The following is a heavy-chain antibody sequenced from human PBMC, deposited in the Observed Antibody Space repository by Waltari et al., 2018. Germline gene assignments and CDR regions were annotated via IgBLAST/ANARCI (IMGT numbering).Heavy chain of an antibody. CDR2: ISYDGSNT. V-gene: IGHV3-30*04. J-gene: IGHJ4*02. CDR1: GFTFSDSA. Sequence: QVQLVESGGGVVQPGTSLRLSCAVSGFTFSDSALHWVRQAPAKGLEWVALISYDGSNTFYADPVQGRFTISRDDSKNRMYLQMNSLRPEDTAVYYCARDSGFGTGVRYFDFWGQGTLVTVSS. CDR3: ARDSGFGTGVRYFDF. D-gene: IGHD1-1*01.